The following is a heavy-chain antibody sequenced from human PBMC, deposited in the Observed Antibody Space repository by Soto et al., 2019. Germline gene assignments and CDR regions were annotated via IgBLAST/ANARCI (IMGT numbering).Heavy chain of an antibody. V-gene: IGHV1-3*04. Sequence: ASVKVSCKASGYTFSNYPMHWVRQAPGQRLEWMGWINTGNGDTKYSQKFQGRVTITRDTSAITAYMEVGELHSEDTAVYFCARDLCPLGSGSPCPRYGLDFWGQGTTVTVSS. D-gene: IGHD3-10*01. CDR3: ARDLCPLGSGSPCPRYGLDF. CDR1: GYTFSNYP. CDR2: INTGNGDT. J-gene: IGHJ6*02.